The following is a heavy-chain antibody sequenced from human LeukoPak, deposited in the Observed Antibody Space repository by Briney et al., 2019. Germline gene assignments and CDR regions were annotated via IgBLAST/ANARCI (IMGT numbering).Heavy chain of an antibody. D-gene: IGHD5-18*01. V-gene: IGHV3-74*01. CDR1: GFTFSSYW. CDR2: VNGDGSDT. J-gene: IGHJ4*02. CDR3: VRGLGSGYSYAYGVY. Sequence: GGSLRLSCEASGFTFSSYWMHWVRQAPGKGLVWVPRVNGDGSDTNSADSVKGRFTISRDNARNTLYLQMNSLRAEDTAVYYCVRGLGSGYSYAYGVYWGQGTLVTVSS.